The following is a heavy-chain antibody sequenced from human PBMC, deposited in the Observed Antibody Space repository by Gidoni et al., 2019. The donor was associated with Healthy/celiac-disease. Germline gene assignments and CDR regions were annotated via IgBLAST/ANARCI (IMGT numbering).Heavy chain of an antibody. CDR2: IFVGSGNT. V-gene: IGHV1-58*02. J-gene: IGHJ6*02. CDR1: GFTFTRSA. Sequence: QMQLVQSGPEVKKPGTSVKVSCKASGFTFTRSAMQCVRQARGQRLEWIGWIFVGSGNTNYAQKFQERVTITRDMSTSTAYMERSSLRSEDTAVYYCAALGGWFGELDYYGMDVWGQGTTVTVSS. D-gene: IGHD3-10*01. CDR3: AALGGWFGELDYYGMDV.